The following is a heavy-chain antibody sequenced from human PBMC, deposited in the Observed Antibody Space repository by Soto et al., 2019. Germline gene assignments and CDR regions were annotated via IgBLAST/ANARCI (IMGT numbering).Heavy chain of an antibody. Sequence: VGSLRLSCAASGGTCNSYGMHWVRQAPGKGLEWVALISYDGSNTYYADSVKGRFTISRDNSKNTLYLQMNSLRPEDTAVYYCTKDRAAAAPATYGMDVWGQGTTVTVSS. CDR1: GGTCNSYG. CDR2: ISYDGSNT. CDR3: TKDRAAAAPATYGMDV. V-gene: IGHV3-30*18. D-gene: IGHD6-13*01. J-gene: IGHJ6*02.